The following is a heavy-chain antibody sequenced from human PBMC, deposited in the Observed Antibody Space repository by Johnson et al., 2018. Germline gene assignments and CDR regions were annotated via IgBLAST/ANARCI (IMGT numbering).Heavy chain of an antibody. V-gene: IGHV1-8*01. CDR3: ARGNVRSFDI. CDR1: GYSFTNYD. D-gene: IGHD2/OR15-2a*01. J-gene: IGHJ3*02. CDR2: MNPNSGNT. Sequence: QVQLVQSGAEVKKPGASVKVSCKASGYSFTNYDINWVRQATGQGLEWMGYMNPNSGNTGYAQKFQGRVTMTRDTSIKTAYMELSSLRSEDTAVYYCARGNVRSFDIWGQGTMVIVS.